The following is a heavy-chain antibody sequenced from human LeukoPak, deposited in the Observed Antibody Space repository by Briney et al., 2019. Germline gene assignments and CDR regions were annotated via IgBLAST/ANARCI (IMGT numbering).Heavy chain of an antibody. Sequence: GASVKVSCKASGYRIAHYYLHWLRQAPGQGLDWIGWINPDSGATLYEQSVQVRITMTRDTSISTLYLETSRLRSYDTAVYYCARGPHTGDFDYWGQGNLVALFS. CDR1: GYRIAHYY. D-gene: IGHD7-27*01. CDR2: INPDSGAT. J-gene: IGHJ4*02. V-gene: IGHV1-2*02. CDR3: ARGPHTGDFDY.